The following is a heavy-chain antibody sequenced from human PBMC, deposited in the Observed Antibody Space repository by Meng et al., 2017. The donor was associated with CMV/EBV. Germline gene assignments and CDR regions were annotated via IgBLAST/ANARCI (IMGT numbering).Heavy chain of an antibody. CDR3: ARMGHQEGITMIVVPHTGGYFDY. V-gene: IGHV4-39*07. CDR1: GHPISSSYY. J-gene: IGHJ4*02. Sequence: SETLSLTCSVSGHPISSSYYWGWIRQPPGEGLEWIGSIYYSGSTYYHPSLKSRVTISVDTSKNQFSLQLSSVTAADPAVYYCARMGHQEGITMIVVPHTGGYFDYWGQGTLVTVSS. CDR2: IYYSGST. D-gene: IGHD3-22*01.